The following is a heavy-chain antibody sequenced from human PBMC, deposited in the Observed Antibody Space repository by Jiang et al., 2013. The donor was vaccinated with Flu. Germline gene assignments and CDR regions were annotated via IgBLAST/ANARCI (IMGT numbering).Heavy chain of an antibody. CDR3: AKNRPPRYYDILTGPFDY. D-gene: IGHD3-9*01. Sequence: WVRPGVQARGVEWVAVISYDGSNKYYADSVKGRFTISRDNSKNTLYLQMNSLRAEDTAVYYCAKNRPPRYYDILTGPFDYWGQGTLVTVSS. V-gene: IGHV3-30*18. J-gene: IGHJ4*02. CDR2: ISYDGSNK.